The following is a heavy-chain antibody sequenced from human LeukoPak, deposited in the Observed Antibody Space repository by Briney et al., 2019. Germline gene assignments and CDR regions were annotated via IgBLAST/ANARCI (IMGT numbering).Heavy chain of an antibody. V-gene: IGHV3-23*01. J-gene: IGHJ4*02. D-gene: IGHD6-13*01. CDR1: GFTFSNSG. CDR3: AKWFLPIAPAGTEVF. Sequence: GGSLRLSCAASGFTFSNSGMSWVRQAPGKGLEWVSAISTDAGETHYADSVKGRFTISRDNSKNTVSLQMSSLRAEDTALYYCAKWFLPIAPAGTEVFWGQGTLVTVSS. CDR2: ISTDAGET.